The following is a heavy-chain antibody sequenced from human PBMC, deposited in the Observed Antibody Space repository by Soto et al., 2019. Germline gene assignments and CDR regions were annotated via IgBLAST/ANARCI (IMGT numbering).Heavy chain of an antibody. J-gene: IGHJ5*02. Sequence: QVQLVQSGAEVKKPGSSVKVSCKASGGTFSSYTISWVRQAPGQGLEWMGRIIPILGIANYAQKFQGRVTITADKSTSTAYMELSSLRSEDTAVYYSARGFCSGGSCYGWFDPWGQGTLVTVSS. CDR1: GGTFSSYT. CDR2: IIPILGIA. CDR3: ARGFCSGGSCYGWFDP. V-gene: IGHV1-69*02. D-gene: IGHD2-15*01.